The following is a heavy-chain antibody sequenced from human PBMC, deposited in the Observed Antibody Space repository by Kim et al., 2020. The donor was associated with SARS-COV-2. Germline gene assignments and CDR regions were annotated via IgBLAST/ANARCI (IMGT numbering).Heavy chain of an antibody. CDR3: ARDLVSVLTPPPTNAFDI. J-gene: IGHJ3*02. Sequence: QGRVTITADESTSTAYMELSSLRSEDTAVYYCARDLVSVLTPPPTNAFDIWGQGTMVTVSS. V-gene: IGHV1-69*01. D-gene: IGHD2-2*01.